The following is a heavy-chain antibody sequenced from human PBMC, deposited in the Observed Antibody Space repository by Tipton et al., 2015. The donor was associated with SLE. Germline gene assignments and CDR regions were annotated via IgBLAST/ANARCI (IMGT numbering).Heavy chain of an antibody. CDR3: ARRAGTGRWFDP. J-gene: IGHJ5*02. Sequence: TLSLTCAVYGGSFSGYYWSWIRQPPGKGLEWIGEINHSGSTNYNPPLKSRVTISVDTSKNQFSLKLSSVTAADTAVYYCARRAGTGRWFDPWGQGTLVTVSS. CDR2: INHSGST. D-gene: IGHD1-1*01. CDR1: GGSFSGYY. V-gene: IGHV4-34*01.